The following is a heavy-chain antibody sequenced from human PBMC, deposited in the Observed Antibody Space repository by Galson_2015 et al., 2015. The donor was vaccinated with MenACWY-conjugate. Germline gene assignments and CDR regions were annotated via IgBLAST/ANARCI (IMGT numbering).Heavy chain of an antibody. CDR3: ARGTLAVAGTDY. J-gene: IGHJ4*02. Sequence: SLRLSCAASGFTFNNYWMTWVRQAPGKGLERVANINVDGSEENYMDSVRGRFTISRDNAKNSLFLQVNTLRAEDTAVYYCARGTLAVAGTDYWGQGTLVTVSS. CDR2: INVDGSEE. CDR1: GFTFNNYW. V-gene: IGHV3-7*01. D-gene: IGHD6-19*01.